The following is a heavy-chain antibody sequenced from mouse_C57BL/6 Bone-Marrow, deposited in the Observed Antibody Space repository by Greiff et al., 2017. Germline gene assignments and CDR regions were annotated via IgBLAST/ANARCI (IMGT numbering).Heavy chain of an antibody. D-gene: IGHD1-2*01. CDR1: GYTFPNYW. V-gene: IGHV1-63*01. CDR2: IYPGGGYT. Sequence: VQLQQPGAELVRPGTSVKMSCKASGYTFPNYWIGWAKQRPGHGLEWIGDIYPGGGYTNYNDKFKGKATLTADKSSSTSYMQCSSLTSEDSAIYYCARSYYYGWGFAYWCQGTLVTVSA. J-gene: IGHJ3*01. CDR3: ARSYYYGWGFAY.